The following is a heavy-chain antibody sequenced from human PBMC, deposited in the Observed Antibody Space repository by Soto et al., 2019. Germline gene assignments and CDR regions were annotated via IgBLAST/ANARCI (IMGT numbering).Heavy chain of an antibody. D-gene: IGHD2-15*01. Sequence: PGGSLRLSCAASGFTFSSYAMSWVRQAPGKGLEWVSAISGSGGSTYYADSVKGRFTISRDNSKNTLYLQMNSLRAEDTAVYYCAKDYLPISGGRWRHAFGIWGQGTMVTVSS. J-gene: IGHJ3*02. V-gene: IGHV3-23*01. CDR1: GFTFSSYA. CDR3: AKDYLPISGGRWRHAFGI. CDR2: ISGSGGST.